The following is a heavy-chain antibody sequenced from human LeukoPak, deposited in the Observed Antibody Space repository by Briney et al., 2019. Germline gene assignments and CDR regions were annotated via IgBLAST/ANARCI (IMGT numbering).Heavy chain of an antibody. Sequence: SETLSLTCTVSGGSISSYYWRWLRQPAGKGLEWIGRIYTSGSTNYNPSLKSRVTISVDTSKNQFSLKLSSVTAADTAVYYCARGRRDGYNGDYWGQGTLVTVSS. J-gene: IGHJ4*02. CDR2: IYTSGST. CDR1: GGSISSYY. D-gene: IGHD5-24*01. CDR3: ARGRRDGYNGDY. V-gene: IGHV4-4*07.